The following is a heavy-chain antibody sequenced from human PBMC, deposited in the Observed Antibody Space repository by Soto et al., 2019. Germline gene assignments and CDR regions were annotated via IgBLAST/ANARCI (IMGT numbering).Heavy chain of an antibody. V-gene: IGHV3-7*01. CDR2: IKQDGSEK. Sequence: GGSLRLSCAASGFTSSSYWMSWVRQAPGKGLEWVANIKQDGSEKYYVDSVKGRFTISRDNAKNSLYLQMNSLRAEDTAVYYCASGYYDILTGYYPLDYWGQGTLVTVSS. CDR1: GFTSSSYW. CDR3: ASGYYDILTGYYPLDY. J-gene: IGHJ4*02. D-gene: IGHD3-9*01.